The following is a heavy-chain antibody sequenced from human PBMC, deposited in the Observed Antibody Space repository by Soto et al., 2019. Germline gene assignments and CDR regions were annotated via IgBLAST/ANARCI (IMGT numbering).Heavy chain of an antibody. J-gene: IGHJ6*02. Sequence: ETLSLTCTVSGGSIFSNSYHWGWIRQPPGKGLEWVSAISGSGGSTYYADSVKGRFTISRDNSKNTLYLQMNSLRAEDTAVYYCAKQPPEPSPDPRSTAVVYYYYGMDVWGQGTTVTVSS. V-gene: IGHV3-23*01. CDR2: ISGSGGST. D-gene: IGHD2-15*01. CDR1: GGSIFSNSYH. CDR3: AKQPPEPSPDPRSTAVVYYYYGMDV.